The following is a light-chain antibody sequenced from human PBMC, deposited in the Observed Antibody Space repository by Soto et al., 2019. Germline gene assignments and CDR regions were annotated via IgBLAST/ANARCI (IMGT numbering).Light chain of an antibody. V-gene: IGKV1-5*01. J-gene: IGKJ1*01. CDR3: QPYNSFSGT. CDR1: QTISSW. Sequence: IQMNQSPSTLSASVGDRVTITCRASQTISSWLAWYQQKPGKAPKLLIYDASSLESGVPSRFSGRGSGTQFTLTISSLQPDDFATYYCQPYNSFSGTFGPGSKVDI. CDR2: DAS.